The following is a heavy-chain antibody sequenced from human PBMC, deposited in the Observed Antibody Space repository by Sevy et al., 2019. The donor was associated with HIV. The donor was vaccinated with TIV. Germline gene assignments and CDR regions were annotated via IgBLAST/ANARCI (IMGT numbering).Heavy chain of an antibody. D-gene: IGHD3-3*01. CDR1: GFTFSAYS. CDR2: ISSSGSTI. J-gene: IGHJ6*02. Sequence: GGSLRLSCTASGFTFSAYSMNWVRQAPGKGLEWLSYISSSGSTIYYADSGKGGFTISRDNAKNSLYLQMNSLRAEDTAVYYCAREGVTIFGVVIISVAGMDVWGQGTTVTVSS. V-gene: IGHV3-11*01. CDR3: AREGVTIFGVVIISVAGMDV.